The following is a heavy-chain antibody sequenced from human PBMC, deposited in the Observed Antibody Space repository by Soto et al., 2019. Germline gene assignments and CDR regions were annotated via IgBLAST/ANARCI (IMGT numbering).Heavy chain of an antibody. D-gene: IGHD2-21*02. V-gene: IGHV1-46*01. J-gene: IGHJ1*01. CDR2: INPSGGST. CDR1: GYTFSTYY. Sequence: ASVKVSCKASGYTFSTYYMHWVRQAPGQGYDWMGIINPSGGSTTYAQKFQGRVTITADKSTSTAYMELSSPRSEDTAVYYCARDAYCGGDCSNREEYFQHWGQGTLVTVSS. CDR3: ARDAYCGGDCSNREEYFQH.